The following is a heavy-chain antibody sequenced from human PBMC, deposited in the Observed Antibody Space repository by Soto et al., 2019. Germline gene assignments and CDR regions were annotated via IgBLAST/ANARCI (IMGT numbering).Heavy chain of an antibody. CDR3: GTRGPPSVDYYYYYGMDV. CDR2: SYPVYSDT. Sequence: GGSLKISCKCSGYKFPSYWIGWVRQMPGKGLECMGMSYPVYSDTRYSQSFQRQVTISADKSISTAYLQWSSLKASDSGMYYCGTRGPPSVDYYYYYGMDVWGQGTTVTVSS. V-gene: IGHV5-51*01. CDR1: GYKFPSYW. D-gene: IGHD3-10*01. J-gene: IGHJ6*02.